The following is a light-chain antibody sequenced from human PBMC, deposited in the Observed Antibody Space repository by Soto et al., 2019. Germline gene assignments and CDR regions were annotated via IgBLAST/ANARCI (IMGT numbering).Light chain of an antibody. J-gene: IGKJ3*01. CDR3: QQYGDSFPRT. CDR2: GAS. Sequence: EIVLTQSPGTLSLSPGERATLSCRASQSVSSSYLAWYQQKPGQAPRLLIYGASSRATGIPDRFSGSGSGTDFTLTISRLEPEDFAVYYCQQYGDSFPRTFGPGPKVDIK. CDR1: QSVSSSY. V-gene: IGKV3-20*01.